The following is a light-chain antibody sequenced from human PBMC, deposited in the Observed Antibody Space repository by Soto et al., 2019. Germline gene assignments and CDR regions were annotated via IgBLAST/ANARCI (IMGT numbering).Light chain of an antibody. J-gene: IGKJ3*01. Sequence: EVVLTQSPDTLSLSPGERATLSCRASQSVNSFLAWYQQKPGQAPRLLIYDASNRATGIPARFSGSGSGTDFTLTISSLEPEDFAVYYCQHRSSWPGAFGPGTKVDIK. CDR2: DAS. CDR3: QHRSSWPGA. CDR1: QSVNSF. V-gene: IGKV3-11*01.